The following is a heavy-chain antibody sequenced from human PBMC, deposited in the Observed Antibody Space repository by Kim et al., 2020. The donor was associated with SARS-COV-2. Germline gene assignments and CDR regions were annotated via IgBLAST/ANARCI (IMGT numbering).Heavy chain of an antibody. CDR1: GFTFSSYG. V-gene: IGHV3-33*01. J-gene: IGHJ2*01. CDR3: AREASWGYSGYDFPEAGRSGWYVDL. CDR2: IWYDGSNK. Sequence: GGSLRLSCAASGFTFSSYGMHWVRQAPGKGLEWVAVIWYDGSNKYYADSMKGRFTISRDNSKNTLYLQMNSLRAEDTAVYYCAREASWGYSGYDFPEAGRSGWYVDLWGRGTLVTVSS. D-gene: IGHD5-12*01.